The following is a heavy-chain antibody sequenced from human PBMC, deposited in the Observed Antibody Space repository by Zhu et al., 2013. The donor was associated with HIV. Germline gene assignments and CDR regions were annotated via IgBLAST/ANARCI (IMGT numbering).Heavy chain of an antibody. V-gene: IGHV3-15*01. Sequence: EVQVVESGGGLVQPGGSLRLSCAASGFTFSNAWMSWVRQAPGKGLEWVGRIKSKTDGGTTDYAAPVKGRFTISRDDSKNTLYLQMNSLKTEDTAVYYCTTDQDSSGWVRGEDYYYYYGMGRLGPRDHGHRLL. D-gene: IGHD6-19*01. CDR1: GFTFSNAW. J-gene: IGHJ6*02. CDR2: IKSKTDGGTT. CDR3: TTDQDSSGWVRGEDYYYYYGMGR.